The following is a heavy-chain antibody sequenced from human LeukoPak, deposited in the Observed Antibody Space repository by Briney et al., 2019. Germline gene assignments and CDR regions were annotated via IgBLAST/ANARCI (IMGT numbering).Heavy chain of an antibody. Sequence: ASVKVSCKASGGTFSSYAISWVRQAPGQGLEWMGWISGYNGETNIAQKFQGRVTMTTDTSTSTAYMEVRSLRSDDTAVYYCARDRWYDKSDYYYNLDHWGQGTLVTVSS. V-gene: IGHV1-18*01. CDR3: ARDRWYDKSDYYYNLDH. D-gene: IGHD3-22*01. CDR2: ISGYNGET. CDR1: GGTFSSYA. J-gene: IGHJ4*02.